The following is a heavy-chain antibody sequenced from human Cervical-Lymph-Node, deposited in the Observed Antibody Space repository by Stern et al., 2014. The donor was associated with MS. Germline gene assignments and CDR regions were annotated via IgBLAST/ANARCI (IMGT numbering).Heavy chain of an antibody. V-gene: IGHV3-33*01. CDR3: ARAKFHSSGLIIDY. CDR2: MYYDGSNE. J-gene: IGHJ4*02. CDR1: GFTFSTDG. Sequence: VHLVESGGGVVQPGGSLRLSCAASGFTFSTDGMHWVRPAPGKGLAWVAVMYYDGSNEYYADSVKCRFTISRDNSKKTLYLQMNSLRVEDTAVYYCARAKFHSSGLIIDYWGLGTLVTVSS. D-gene: IGHD6-19*01.